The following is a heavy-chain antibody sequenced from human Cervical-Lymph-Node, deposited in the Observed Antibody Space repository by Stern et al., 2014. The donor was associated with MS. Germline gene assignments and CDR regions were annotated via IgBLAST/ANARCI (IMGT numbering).Heavy chain of an antibody. J-gene: IGHJ3*01. Sequence: VHLVESGGGVVQPGTSLRLSCAASGFTFRSYPFHWVRQAPGKGLEWVTLISYDGAKKYYAASVKGRFTISRDNTTNTLYLHINSLRSEDTAVYYCARYDNGAHEGAFDVWGQGTMVTVS. V-gene: IGHV3-30*04. CDR3: ARYDNGAHEGAFDV. CDR2: ISYDGAKK. D-gene: IGHD4-17*01. CDR1: GFTFRSYP.